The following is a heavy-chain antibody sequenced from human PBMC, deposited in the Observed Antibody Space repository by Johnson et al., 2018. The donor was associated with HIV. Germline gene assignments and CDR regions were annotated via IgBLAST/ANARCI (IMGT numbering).Heavy chain of an antibody. J-gene: IGHJ3*02. D-gene: IGHD6-19*01. V-gene: IGHV3-30*09. CDR1: GFMFSYYA. CDR3: ARGVGSGWYFEIGDDAFDI. CDR2: MSHDGTNK. Sequence: VLLVESGGGVVQPGRSLRLSCAASGFMFSYYAMHWVRQAPGQGLEWVAVMSHDGTNKYYVDSVKGRFAISSDNSKNTLFLQMNSLRAEDTAVYYCARGVGSGWYFEIGDDAFDIWGQGTMVTVSS.